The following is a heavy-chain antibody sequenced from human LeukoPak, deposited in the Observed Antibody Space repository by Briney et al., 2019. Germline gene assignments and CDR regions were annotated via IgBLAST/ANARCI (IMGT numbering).Heavy chain of an antibody. V-gene: IGHV3-30*03. Sequence: GGSLRLSCAASGFTFSSYSMNWVRQAPGKGLEWVAVISYDGSNKYYADSVKGRFTISRDNSKNTLYLQMNSLRAEDTAVYYCARETGSAVGSTDFDYWGQGTLVTVSS. CDR2: ISYDGSNK. CDR3: ARETGSAVGSTDFDY. J-gene: IGHJ4*02. D-gene: IGHD4-17*01. CDR1: GFTFSSYS.